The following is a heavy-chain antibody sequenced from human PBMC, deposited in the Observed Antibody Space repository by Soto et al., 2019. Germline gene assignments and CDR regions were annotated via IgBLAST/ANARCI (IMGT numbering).Heavy chain of an antibody. D-gene: IGHD2-15*01. Sequence: EVQLVESGGGLVKPGGSLRLSCAASGFTFSSYSMNWVRQAPGKGLEWVSSISSSSSYIYYADSVKGRFTISRDNAKNSLYLQMNSLRAEDTAVYYCAREFGVAAPGGYWGQGTLVTVSS. J-gene: IGHJ4*02. CDR1: GFTFSSYS. CDR2: ISSSSSYI. CDR3: AREFGVAAPGGY. V-gene: IGHV3-21*01.